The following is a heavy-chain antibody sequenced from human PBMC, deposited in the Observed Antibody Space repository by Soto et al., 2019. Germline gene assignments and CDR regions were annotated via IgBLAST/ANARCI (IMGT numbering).Heavy chain of an antibody. CDR3: ARAAAAGTKNYYYGMDV. CDR2: INADNGNT. J-gene: IGHJ6*01. D-gene: IGHD6-13*01. V-gene: IGHV1-3*01. CDR1: GFIFTDYA. Sequence: QVHLVQSGAEAKKPGASVKVSCKASGFIFTDYALHWVRQAPGQRPEWMAWINADNGNTKYSENFPGRVTTPRDTSASKAYMELRSLRSEDTAVYYCARAAAAGTKNYYYGMDVWGQGTTVTVSS.